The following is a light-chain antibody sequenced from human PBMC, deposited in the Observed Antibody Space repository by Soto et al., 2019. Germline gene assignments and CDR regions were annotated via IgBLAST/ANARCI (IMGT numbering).Light chain of an antibody. CDR1: SSDVGGYNS. V-gene: IGLV2-8*01. CDR3: SSYAACNNSYFV. J-gene: IGLJ3*02. CDR2: EVT. Sequence: QSALTQPPSASGSPGQSVTISCTGTSSDVGGYNSVSWYQQYPGRAPKLMIYEVTKRPSGVPDRFSGSKSGNTASLTVSGLQAEDDAYYCCSSYAACNNSYFVFGGVTKLTVL.